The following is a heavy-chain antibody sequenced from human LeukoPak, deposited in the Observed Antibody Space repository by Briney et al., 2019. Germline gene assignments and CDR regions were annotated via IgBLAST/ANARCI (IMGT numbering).Heavy chain of an antibody. CDR3: ARDFWSGYYAY. CDR2: INPSGGST. V-gene: IGHV1-46*03. Sequence: ASVKVSCKASGYTFTSYYMHWVRQTPGQGLEWMGIINPSGGSTSHAQKFQGRVTMTRDTSTSTVYMELSSLRSEDTAVYYCARDFWSGYYAYWGQGTLVTVSS. CDR1: GYTFTSYY. J-gene: IGHJ4*02. D-gene: IGHD3-3*01.